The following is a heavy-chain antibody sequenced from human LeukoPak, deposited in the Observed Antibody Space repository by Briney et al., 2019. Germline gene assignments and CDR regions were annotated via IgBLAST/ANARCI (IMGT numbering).Heavy chain of an antibody. CDR2: TKPDGSAE. J-gene: IGHJ4*02. Sequence: PGGSLRLSCAASGFSFRNYWMGWVRQAPGKGLEWVANTKPDGSAEYYADSVRGRFTASRDNANNLLYLQMNRLRAEDTAVYYCAKDLYISRSYYFDYWGQGTQVTVSS. V-gene: IGHV3-7*03. D-gene: IGHD6-13*01. CDR1: GFSFRNYW. CDR3: AKDLYISRSYYFDY.